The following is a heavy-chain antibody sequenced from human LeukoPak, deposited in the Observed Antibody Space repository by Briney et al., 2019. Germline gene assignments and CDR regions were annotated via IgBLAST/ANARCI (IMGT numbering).Heavy chain of an antibody. J-gene: IGHJ4*02. V-gene: IGHV3-30-3*01. CDR3: ARAAGTVYGISPFDY. CDR2: ISYDGSNK. CDR1: GSTFSSYA. D-gene: IGHD6-13*01. Sequence: GRSLRLSCAASGSTFSSYAMHWVRQAPGKGLEWVAVISYDGSNKYYADSVKGRFTISRDNSKNTLYLQMNSLRAEDTAVYYCARAAGTVYGISPFDYWGQGTLVTVSS.